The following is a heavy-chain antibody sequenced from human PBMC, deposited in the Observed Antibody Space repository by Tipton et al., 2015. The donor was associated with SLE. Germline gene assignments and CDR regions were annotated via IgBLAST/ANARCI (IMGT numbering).Heavy chain of an antibody. V-gene: IGHV4-59*12. D-gene: IGHD2-21*01. CDR3: ARDGSYCGGDCYAAFDI. CDR1: GGSIKSYY. Sequence: TLSLTCTVSGGSIKSYYWSWIRQPPGKGLEWIGYIYYNVSANYNPSLKSRVTISLDTSKKQFSLKLSSVTAADTAVYYCARDGSYCGGDCYAAFDIWGEGTMVTVPS. CDR2: IYYNVSA. J-gene: IGHJ3*02.